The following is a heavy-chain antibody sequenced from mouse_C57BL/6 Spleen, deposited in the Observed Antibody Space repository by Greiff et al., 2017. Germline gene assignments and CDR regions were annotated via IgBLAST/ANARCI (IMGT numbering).Heavy chain of an antibody. D-gene: IGHD2-3*01. Sequence: VQLQQPGTELVKPGASVKLSCKASGYTFTSYWMHWVKQRPGPGLEWIGNINPSNGGTNYNEKFKSKATLTVDKSSSTAYMQLSSLTSEDSAVYYCARNGYYSAWFAYWGQGTLVTVSA. CDR3: ARNGYYSAWFAY. J-gene: IGHJ3*01. CDR2: INPSNGGT. CDR1: GYTFTSYW. V-gene: IGHV1-53*01.